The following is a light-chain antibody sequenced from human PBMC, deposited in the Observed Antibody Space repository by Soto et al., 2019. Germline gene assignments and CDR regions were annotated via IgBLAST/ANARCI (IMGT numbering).Light chain of an antibody. Sequence: EIALTQSPGTLSLSPGERATRACRASQSVSSSYLAWYQQKPGQAPRLLIYGASNRATGIPDRFSGSGSGADFTLTISRLEPEDFAVYYCQQYGSSPPYTFGQGTKLEIK. CDR1: QSVSSSY. V-gene: IGKV3-20*01. CDR2: GAS. CDR3: QQYGSSPPYT. J-gene: IGKJ2*01.